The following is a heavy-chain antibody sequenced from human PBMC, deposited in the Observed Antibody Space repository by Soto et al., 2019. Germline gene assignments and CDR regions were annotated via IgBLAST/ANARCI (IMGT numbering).Heavy chain of an antibody. D-gene: IGHD5-12*01. J-gene: IGHJ4*02. V-gene: IGHV4-4*02. CDR2: VAQNGYI. CDR1: YGSLSRSYL. CDR3: ARNRLDGYDFDS. Sequence: GQLQEAGPGLGKPSGTLALPWPGPYGSLSRSYLWRLVPQVPGKGLEGIGEVAQNGYIGSLPSPKSRLTILLDKPTNRFSLRLTSVTAADTAVYYCARNRLDGYDFDSWGQGILVTVSS.